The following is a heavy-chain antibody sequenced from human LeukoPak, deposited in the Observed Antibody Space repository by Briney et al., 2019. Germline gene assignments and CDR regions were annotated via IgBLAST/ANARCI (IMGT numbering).Heavy chain of an antibody. Sequence: PGGSLRLSCAASGFTFSTYTMNWVRQAPGKGLEWVSYISRSGTTIYYADSVKGRFTISRDNAKNSLYLQMNSLRAEDTAVYYCARVAGSGWYWFDYWGQGTLVTVSS. J-gene: IGHJ4*02. V-gene: IGHV3-48*01. D-gene: IGHD6-19*01. CDR1: GFTFSTYT. CDR2: ISRSGTTI. CDR3: ARVAGSGWYWFDY.